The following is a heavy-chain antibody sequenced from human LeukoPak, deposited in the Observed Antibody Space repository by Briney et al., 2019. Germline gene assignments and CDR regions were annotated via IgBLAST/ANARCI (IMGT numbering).Heavy chain of an antibody. CDR3: AKPFGSSLKGYYFDY. Sequence: GGSLRLSCTASGLTFSTSGFNWVRQAPGKGLEWVSAISGSGGSTYYADSVKGRFTISRDNSKNTLYLQMNSLRAEDTAVYYCAKPFGSSLKGYYFDYWGQGTLVTVSS. CDR2: ISGSGGST. CDR1: GLTFSTSG. V-gene: IGHV3-23*01. D-gene: IGHD6-6*01. J-gene: IGHJ4*02.